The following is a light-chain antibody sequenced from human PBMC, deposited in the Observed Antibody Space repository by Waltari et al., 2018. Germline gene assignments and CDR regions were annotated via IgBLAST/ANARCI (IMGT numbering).Light chain of an antibody. J-gene: IGLJ1*01. Sequence: QSALTQPASVSGSPGQSITISCSGTDSDVGAYAFVSWYQQHPGKAPHLIIYEVSNRPSGISNRCSASKSGNTASLTISGLQAEDEADYYCSSDTTSSAPGVFGTGTRVTVL. CDR1: DSDVGAYAF. CDR3: SSDTTSSAPGV. V-gene: IGLV2-14*01. CDR2: EVS.